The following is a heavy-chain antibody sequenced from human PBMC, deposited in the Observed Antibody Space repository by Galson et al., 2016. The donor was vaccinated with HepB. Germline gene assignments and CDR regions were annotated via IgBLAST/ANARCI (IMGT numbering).Heavy chain of an antibody. Sequence: SLRLSCAASGFTFSDYYMTWIRQALGKGLEWVSSISSRGGSAIHYADSVKGRFTISRDNAKNSLFLQMNSLRAEDTAVYYCAKEHYFGSGGYFDTWGQETLVTVSS. J-gene: IGHJ4*02. CDR2: ISSRGGSAI. D-gene: IGHD3-10*01. V-gene: IGHV3-11*01. CDR3: AKEHYFGSGGYFDT. CDR1: GFTFSDYY.